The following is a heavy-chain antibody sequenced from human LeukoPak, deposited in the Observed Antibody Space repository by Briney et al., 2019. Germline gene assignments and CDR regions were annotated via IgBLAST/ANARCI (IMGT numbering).Heavy chain of an antibody. Sequence: GGSLRLSCAASGFTFSSYSMNWVRQAPGKGLEWVSSISSSSSYIYYADSVKGRFTISRDNAKNSLYLQMNSLRAEDTAVYYCARNSPTTYYYDSSGYLIDYWGQGTLVTVSS. CDR1: GFTFSSYS. D-gene: IGHD3-22*01. J-gene: IGHJ4*02. V-gene: IGHV3-21*01. CDR3: ARNSPTTYYYDSSGYLIDY. CDR2: ISSSSSYI.